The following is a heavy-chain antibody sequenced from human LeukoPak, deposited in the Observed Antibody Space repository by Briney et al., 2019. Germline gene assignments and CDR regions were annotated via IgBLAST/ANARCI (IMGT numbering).Heavy chain of an antibody. D-gene: IGHD3-10*01. V-gene: IGHV1-69*05. CDR3: ARARFGELSARYYFDY. CDR2: IIPIFGTA. Sequence: ASVKVSCKASGGTFSSYAISWVRQAPGQGLEWMGGIIPIFGTANYAQKFQGRVTITTDESTSTAYMELSSLRSEDTAVYYCARARFGELSARYYFDYWGQGTLVTVSS. J-gene: IGHJ4*02. CDR1: GGTFSSYA.